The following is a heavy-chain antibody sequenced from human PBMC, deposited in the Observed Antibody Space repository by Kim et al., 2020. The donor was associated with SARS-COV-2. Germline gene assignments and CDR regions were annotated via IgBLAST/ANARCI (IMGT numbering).Heavy chain of an antibody. CDR1: GGSISSSSYY. D-gene: IGHD3-10*01. CDR3: ARLTSDPELLWFGELLFAWYFDL. V-gene: IGHV4-39*01. J-gene: IGHJ2*01. CDR2: IYYSGST. Sequence: SETLSLTCTVSGGSISSSSYYWGWIRQPPGKGLEWIGSIYYSGSTYYNPSLKSRVTISVDTSKNQFSLKLSSVTAADTAVYYCARLTSDPELLWFGELLFAWYFDLWGRGTLVTVSS.